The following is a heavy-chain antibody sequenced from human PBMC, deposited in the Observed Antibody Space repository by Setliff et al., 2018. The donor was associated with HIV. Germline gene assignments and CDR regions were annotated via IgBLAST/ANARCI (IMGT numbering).Heavy chain of an antibody. CDR2: ISWDGYNT. Sequence: PGGSLRLSCAASGFTFDDYTMHWVRQAPGKGPEWVSLISWDGYNTYYADSVKGRFTISRDNSKNSLYLEMSSLTNEDTAFYYCARSGGDCSGISCYSLWFDPWGHGTLVTVSS. CDR1: GFTFDDYT. CDR3: ARSGGDCSGISCYSLWFDP. D-gene: IGHD2-15*01. J-gene: IGHJ5*02. V-gene: IGHV3-43*01.